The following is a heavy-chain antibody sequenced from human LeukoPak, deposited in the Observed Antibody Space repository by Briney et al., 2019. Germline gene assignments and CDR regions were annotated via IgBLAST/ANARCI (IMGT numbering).Heavy chain of an antibody. CDR3: ARDGPYGSGSFDY. Sequence: GASVKVSCKASGYTFTNYFMHWVRQAPGQGLEWMGIINPSGGSTSYAQKFQGRVTMTRDTSTSTVYVDLSSLRSEDTAVYYCARDGPYGSGSFDYWGQGTLVTVSS. V-gene: IGHV1-46*01. J-gene: IGHJ4*02. CDR2: INPSGGST. D-gene: IGHD3-10*01. CDR1: GYTFTNYF.